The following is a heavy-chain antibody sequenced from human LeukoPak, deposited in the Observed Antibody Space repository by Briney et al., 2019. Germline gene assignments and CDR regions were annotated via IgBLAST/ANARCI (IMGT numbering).Heavy chain of an antibody. Sequence: GGSLRLSCAASGFTFSHFWMSWVRQAPGKGLEWVAYIKKTGSETYYVDSVKGRFTITRDNTRNSLFLQMYSLKAEDTAVYFCAREDGYCSGGNCYSYFDSWGQGTLVTVSS. D-gene: IGHD2-15*01. CDR2: IKKTGSET. CDR3: AREDGYCSGGNCYSYFDS. J-gene: IGHJ4*02. V-gene: IGHV3-7*01. CDR1: GFTFSHFW.